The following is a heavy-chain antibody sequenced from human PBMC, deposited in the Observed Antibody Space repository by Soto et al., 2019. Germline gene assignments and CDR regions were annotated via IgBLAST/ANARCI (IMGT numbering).Heavy chain of an antibody. CDR3: ARDSIGMTPHPAVYYGMDV. J-gene: IGHJ6*02. D-gene: IGHD1-20*01. CDR1: GGTFSSYA. V-gene: IGHV1-69*01. Sequence: QVQLVQSGAEVKKPGSSVKVSCKASGGTFSSYAISWVRQAPGQGLEWMGGIIPIFGTANYAQKFQGRVTITADESTSTAYMELSSLRSADTAVYYCARDSIGMTPHPAVYYGMDVWGRGPTVTVS. CDR2: IIPIFGTA.